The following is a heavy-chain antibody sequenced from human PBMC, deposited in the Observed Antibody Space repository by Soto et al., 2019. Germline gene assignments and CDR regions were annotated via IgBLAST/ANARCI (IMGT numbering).Heavy chain of an antibody. Sequence: QVTLKESGPVLVKPTETLTLTGTISGFPLTNGRMGVSWIRQSPAQALECLAHIFSDAERSYSTSMQTRHLLSTYTPGTQVVLTMTTTDPENTGTYYCARMDADTDSLFYAMDVWRQGTTVTVSS. V-gene: IGHV2-26*03. D-gene: IGHD2-15*01. CDR1: GFPLTNGRMG. CDR2: IFSDAER. CDR3: ARMDADTDSLFYAMDV. J-gene: IGHJ6*02.